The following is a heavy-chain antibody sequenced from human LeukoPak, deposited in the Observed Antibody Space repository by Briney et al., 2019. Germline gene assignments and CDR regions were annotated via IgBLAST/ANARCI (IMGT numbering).Heavy chain of an antibody. CDR1: GGSISSGSYY. D-gene: IGHD6-13*01. V-gene: IGHV4-61*02. CDR2: IYTSGST. CDR3: AREVAAAGTVYFDY. Sequence: SQTLSLTCTVSGGSISSGSYYWSWIRQPAGKGLEWIGRIYTSGSTNYNPSLKSRVTISVDKSKNQFSLKLSSVTAADTAVYYCAREVAAAGTVYFDYWGQGTLVTVSS. J-gene: IGHJ4*02.